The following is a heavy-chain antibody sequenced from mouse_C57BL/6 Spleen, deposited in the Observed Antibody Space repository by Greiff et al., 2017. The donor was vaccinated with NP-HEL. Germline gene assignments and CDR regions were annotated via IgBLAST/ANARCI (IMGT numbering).Heavy chain of an antibody. V-gene: IGHV1-15*01. CDR3: TRRPLITTVVAEVAYYFDY. Sequence: VQLQQSGAELVRPGASVTLSCKASGYTFTDYEMHWVKQTPVHGLEWIGAIDPETGGTAYTQKFKGKAILTADKSSSTAYMELRSLTSEDSAVYYCTRRPLITTVVAEVAYYFDYWGQGTTLTVSS. CDR1: GYTFTDYE. CDR2: IDPETGGT. D-gene: IGHD1-1*01. J-gene: IGHJ2*01.